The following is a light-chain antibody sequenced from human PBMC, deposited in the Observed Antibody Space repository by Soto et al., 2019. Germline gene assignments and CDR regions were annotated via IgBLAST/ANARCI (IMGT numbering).Light chain of an antibody. Sequence: DIQMTQSPSSLSASVGDRVTITCRASQAIHSYLNGYQQQPGKAPNLLIFATSTLQSGVPSRFSGSGSGTDFTLTISSLQPEDFATYYCQQRETFGPGTKVDIK. CDR2: ATS. CDR1: QAIHSY. CDR3: QQRET. V-gene: IGKV1-39*01. J-gene: IGKJ3*01.